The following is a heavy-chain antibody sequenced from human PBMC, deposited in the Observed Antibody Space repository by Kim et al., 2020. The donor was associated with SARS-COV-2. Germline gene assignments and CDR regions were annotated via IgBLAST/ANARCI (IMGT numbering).Heavy chain of an antibody. CDR3: ARDLSGYYYYGMDV. D-gene: IGHD1-26*01. J-gene: IGHJ6*02. V-gene: IGHV1-46*01. Sequence: GRKFQSRVTMARDTSTSTVCMELRRLRSEDTAVYYCARDLSGYYYYGMDVWGQGTTVTVSS.